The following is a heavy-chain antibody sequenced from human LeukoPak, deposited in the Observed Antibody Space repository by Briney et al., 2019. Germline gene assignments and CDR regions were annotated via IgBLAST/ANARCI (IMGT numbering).Heavy chain of an antibody. D-gene: IGHD2-8*01. CDR1: GGSISSGSYY. CDR2: IYTSGST. CDR3: AREGFGTNGVYYYYYYMDV. Sequence: SETLSLSCTVSGGSISSGSYYWSWIRQPAGKGLEWIGRIYTSGSTNYNPSLKSRVTISVDTSKNQFSLKLSSVTAADTAVYYCAREGFGTNGVYYYYYYMDVWGKGTTVTVSS. J-gene: IGHJ6*03. V-gene: IGHV4-61*02.